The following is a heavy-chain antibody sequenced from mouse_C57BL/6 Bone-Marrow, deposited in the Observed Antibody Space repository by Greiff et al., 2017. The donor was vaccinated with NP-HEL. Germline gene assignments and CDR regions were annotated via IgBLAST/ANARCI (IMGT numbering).Heavy chain of an antibody. J-gene: IGHJ2*01. V-gene: IGHV1-84*01. CDR2: IYPGSGNT. Sequence: VQLQQSGPELVKPGASVKISCKASGYTFTDYYINWVKQRPGQGLEWSGWIYPGSGNTKYNEKFKGKATLTVDTSSSTAYMQLSSLTSEDSAVYFCARSNDWGYFDYWGQGTTLTVSS. CDR1: GYTFTDYY. CDR3: ARSNDWGYFDY. D-gene: IGHD4-1*01.